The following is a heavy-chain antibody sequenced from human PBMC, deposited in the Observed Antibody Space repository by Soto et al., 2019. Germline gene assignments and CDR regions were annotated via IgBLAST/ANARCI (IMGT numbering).Heavy chain of an antibody. V-gene: IGHV5-51*01. CDR1: GYTFSTYW. J-gene: IGHJ4*02. CDR3: ARRDNSGFPDY. CDR2: IYPLNSDT. D-gene: IGHD6-19*01. Sequence: EVQLVQSGAEVKEPGESLKISCETFGYTFSTYWIGWVRQMPGKGLEWMGIIYPLNSDTRYSPSFQGQVTLSADKSINTAYLQWSSLKASDTAMYYCARRDNSGFPDYWGQGTLVTVSS.